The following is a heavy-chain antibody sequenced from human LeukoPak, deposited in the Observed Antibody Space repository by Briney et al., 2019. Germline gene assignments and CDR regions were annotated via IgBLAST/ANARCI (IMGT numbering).Heavy chain of an antibody. CDR3: ARDREQLVLLQSPYYYYYMDV. D-gene: IGHD6-13*01. J-gene: IGHJ6*03. CDR1: GFTVSSNY. Sequence: GGSLRLSCAASGFTVSSNYMSWVRQAPGKGLEWVSVIYSGGSTYYSDSVTGRFTISRDNSKNTLYLQMNSLRAEDTAVYYCARDREQLVLLQSPYYYYYMDVWGEGTTVTVSS. CDR2: IYSGGST. V-gene: IGHV3-53*01.